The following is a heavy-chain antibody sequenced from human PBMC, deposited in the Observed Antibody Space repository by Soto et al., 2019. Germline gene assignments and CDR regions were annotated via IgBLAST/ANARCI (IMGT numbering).Heavy chain of an antibody. V-gene: IGHV4-34*01. CDR3: ARGLGYCSGGSCPSPFDY. Sequence: PSETLSLTCAVYGGSFSGYYWSWIRQPPGKGLEWIGEINHSGSTNYNPSLKSRVTISVDTSKNQFSLKLSSVTAADTAVYYCARGLGYCSGGSCPSPFDYWGQGTLVTVSS. D-gene: IGHD2-15*01. CDR2: INHSGST. J-gene: IGHJ4*02. CDR1: GGSFSGYY.